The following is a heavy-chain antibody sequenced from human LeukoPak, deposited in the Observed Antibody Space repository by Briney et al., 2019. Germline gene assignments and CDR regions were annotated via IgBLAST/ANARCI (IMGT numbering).Heavy chain of an antibody. J-gene: IGHJ4*02. CDR1: GDSISSSNW. V-gene: IGHV4-4*02. Sequence: PSGTLSLTCAVSGDSISSSNWWNWARQPPGKGLEWIGEIYHSGTTNYNPSLKSRVTISVDKSKNQFPLKLSSVTAADTAVYYCARRKRLLHDCWGQGTLVTVSS. CDR3: ARRKRLLHDC. D-gene: IGHD3-22*01. CDR2: IYHSGTT.